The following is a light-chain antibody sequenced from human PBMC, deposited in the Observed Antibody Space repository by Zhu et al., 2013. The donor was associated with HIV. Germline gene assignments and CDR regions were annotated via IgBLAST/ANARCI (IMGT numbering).Light chain of an antibody. J-gene: IGKJ4*01. V-gene: IGKV3-20*01. CDR3: QQYGSSKT. CDR1: QSVTNNY. Sequence: EIVLTQSPGTLSLSPGERATLSCRASQSVTNNYLAWYQQKPGQAPRLLIYGASSRATGIPDRFSGSGSGTDFTLTISRLEPEDFEIYYCQQYGSSKTFGGGTKVEIK. CDR2: GAS.